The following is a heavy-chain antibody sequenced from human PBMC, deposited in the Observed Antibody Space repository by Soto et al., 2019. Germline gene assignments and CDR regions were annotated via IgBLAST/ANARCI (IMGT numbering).Heavy chain of an antibody. V-gene: IGHV3-9*01. J-gene: IGHJ4*02. CDR3: AKDLSSGYYYGYFDY. CDR1: GFTFDDYA. CDR2: ISWNSGSV. D-gene: IGHD3-22*01. Sequence: GGSLRLSCAASGFTFDDYAMHWVRQAPGKGLEWVSGISWNSGSVGYADSVKGRFTISRDNAKNSLYLQMNSLRAEDTALYYCAKDLSSGYYYGYFDYWGQGTLVTVSS.